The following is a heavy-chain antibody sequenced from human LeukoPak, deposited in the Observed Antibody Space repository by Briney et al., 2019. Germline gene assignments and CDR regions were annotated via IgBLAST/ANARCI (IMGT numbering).Heavy chain of an antibody. CDR1: GITLSNYG. J-gene: IGHJ4*02. Sequence: GGSLRLSCAVSGITLSNYGMSWVRQAPGKGLEWVAGISDSGGNTKYADSVKGRFTISRDNPKNTLYLQMNSLRAEDMAVYFCAKRGVVIRVILVGFHKEAYYFESWGQGALVTVSS. D-gene: IGHD3/OR15-3a*01. CDR2: ISDSGGNT. V-gene: IGHV3-23*01. CDR3: AKRGVVIRVILVGFHKEAYYFES.